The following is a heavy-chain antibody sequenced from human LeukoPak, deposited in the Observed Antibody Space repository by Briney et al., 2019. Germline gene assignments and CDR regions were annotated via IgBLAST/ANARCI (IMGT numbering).Heavy chain of an antibody. Sequence: PGGSLRLSCGGSGTSWMHWVRQVPGKGLVWVSRIKTDGSSTSYADSVKGRFTISRDNAKNTLCLQMNSLRAEDTAVYYCAAGDGVIMNYWGQGTLVTVSS. CDR2: IKTDGSST. CDR3: AAGDGVIMNY. CDR1: GTSW. J-gene: IGHJ4*02. D-gene: IGHD3-10*01. V-gene: IGHV3-74*01.